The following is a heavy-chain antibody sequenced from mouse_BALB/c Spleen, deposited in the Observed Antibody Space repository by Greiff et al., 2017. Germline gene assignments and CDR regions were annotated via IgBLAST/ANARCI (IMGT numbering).Heavy chain of an antibody. Sequence: EVHLVESGGGLVKPGGSLKLSCAASGFTFSDYYMYWVRQTPEKRLEWVATISDGGSYTYYPDSVKGRFTISRDNAKNNLYLQMSSLKSEDTAMYYCARDYYGSSYEFAYWGQGTLVTVSA. CDR2: ISDGGSYT. V-gene: IGHV5-4*02. CDR3: ARDYYGSSYEFAY. J-gene: IGHJ3*01. CDR1: GFTFSDYY. D-gene: IGHD1-1*01.